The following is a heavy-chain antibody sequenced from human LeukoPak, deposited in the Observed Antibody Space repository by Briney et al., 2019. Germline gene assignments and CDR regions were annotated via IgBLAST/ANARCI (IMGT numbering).Heavy chain of an antibody. CDR3: ARDSSGWYNRGY. CDR1: GFTFSSYS. Sequence: GGSLRLSCAASGFTFSSYSMNWVRQAPGKGLEWVSPISSSSSYIYYADSVKGRITISRDNAKNSLYLQMNSLRAEDTAVYYCARDSSGWYNRGYWGQGTLVTVSS. J-gene: IGHJ4*02. V-gene: IGHV3-21*01. D-gene: IGHD6-19*01. CDR2: ISSSSSYI.